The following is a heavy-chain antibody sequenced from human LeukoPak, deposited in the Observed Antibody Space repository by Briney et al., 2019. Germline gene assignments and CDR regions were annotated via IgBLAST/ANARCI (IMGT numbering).Heavy chain of an antibody. CDR3: ATRIAALDY. V-gene: IGHV3-33*01. CDR1: GFTFSSYG. D-gene: IGHD6-13*01. CDR2: IWYDGSNK. Sequence: GGSLRLSCAASGFTFSSYGMHWVRQAPGKGLEWVAVIWYDGSNKYYADSVKGRFTISRDNSKNTLYLQMNSLRAEDTAVYYCATRIAALDYWGQGTLSPSPQ. J-gene: IGHJ4*02.